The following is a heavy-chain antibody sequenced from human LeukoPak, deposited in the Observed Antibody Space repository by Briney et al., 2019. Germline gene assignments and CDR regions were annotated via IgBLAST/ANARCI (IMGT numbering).Heavy chain of an antibody. CDR1: GGSISSGNYY. CDR3: TRENQHQLKSMVAKRWFDP. V-gene: IGHV4-61*02. D-gene: IGHD5-12*01. Sequence: SQTLSLTCTVSGGSISSGNYYWSWIRQPAGKVLEWIGRIYTSGSTNYNPSLKSRVTISVDTSKNQFSLNLSSVTAADTAMYDCTRENQHQLKSMVAKRWFDPWGRGTLVTVSS. J-gene: IGHJ5*02. CDR2: IYTSGST.